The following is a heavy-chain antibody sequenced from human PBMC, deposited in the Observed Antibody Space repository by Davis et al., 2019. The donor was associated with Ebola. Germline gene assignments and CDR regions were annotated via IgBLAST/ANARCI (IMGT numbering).Heavy chain of an antibody. CDR1: GFTFSSYA. J-gene: IGHJ3*02. Sequence: GESLKISCAASGFTFSSYAMSWVRQAPGKGLEWVSAISGSGGSTYYADSVKGRFTISRDNAKNTLYLQMNSLRAEDTAVYYCARGGLGDYGDYVSDAFDIWGQGTMVTVSS. D-gene: IGHD4-17*01. CDR3: ARGGLGDYGDYVSDAFDI. V-gene: IGHV3-23*01. CDR2: ISGSGGST.